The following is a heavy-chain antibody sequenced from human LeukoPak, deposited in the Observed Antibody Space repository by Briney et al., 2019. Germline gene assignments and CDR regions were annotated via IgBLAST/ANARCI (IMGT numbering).Heavy chain of an antibody. CDR2: IIPIFGTT. V-gene: IGHV1-69*06. D-gene: IGHD3-22*01. Sequence: SVKVSCKASGGTFNSYAISWVRQAPGQGLEWMGGIIPIFGTTNYARKFRGRVTLTADKSTRTAYMELSSLRSEDTAVYYCARESPRSGYYYGDDAFDIWGQGTMVTVS. CDR1: GGTFNSYA. CDR3: ARESPRSGYYYGDDAFDI. J-gene: IGHJ3*02.